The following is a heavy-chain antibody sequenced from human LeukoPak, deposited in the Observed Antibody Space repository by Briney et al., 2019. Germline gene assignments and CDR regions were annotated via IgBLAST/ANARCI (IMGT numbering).Heavy chain of an antibody. CDR1: GFTFSSYW. V-gene: IGHV3-74*01. Sequence: GGSLRLSCAASGFTFSSYWMHWVRRAPGKGLVWVSRINSDETNTDYADSVKGRFTISRDNARNTLYLQMNSLRAEDTAMYYCARVARGSSGYYYFDYWAQGTLVPVSS. CDR3: ARVARGSSGYYYFDY. CDR2: INSDETNT. D-gene: IGHD3-22*01. J-gene: IGHJ4*02.